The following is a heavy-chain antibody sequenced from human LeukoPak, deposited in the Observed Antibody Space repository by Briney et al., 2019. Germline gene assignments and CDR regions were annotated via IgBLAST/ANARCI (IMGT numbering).Heavy chain of an antibody. V-gene: IGHV3-43*01. CDR2: ISRDGGST. D-gene: IGHD4-17*01. J-gene: IGHJ6*03. CDR1: GFTFEDYT. Sequence: PGGSLRLSCAASGFTFEDYTMHWVRQAPGKGLEWVSLISRDGGSTYYADSVKGRFTISRDNSKNSLYLQMNSLRTEDTALYYCAKDGVTTRYYYYYYYMDVWGTGTTVTVSS. CDR3: AKDGVTTRYYYYYYYMDV.